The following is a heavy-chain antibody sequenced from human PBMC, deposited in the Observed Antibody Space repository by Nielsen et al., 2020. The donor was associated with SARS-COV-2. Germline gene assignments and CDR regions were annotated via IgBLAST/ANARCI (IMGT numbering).Heavy chain of an antibody. V-gene: IGHV1-2*06. J-gene: IGHJ6*02. CDR1: GYTFTGYY. CDR2: INPNSGGT. CDR3: ARDGGRRFGPYYDILSRSYDNYYGMDV. Sequence: ASVKVSCKASGYTFTGYYMHWVRQAPGQGLEWMGRINPNSGGTNYAQKFQGRVTMTRDKSISTAYMELSRLRSDDTAVYYCARDGGRRFGPYYDILSRSYDNYYGMDVWGQGTTVTVSS. D-gene: IGHD3-9*01.